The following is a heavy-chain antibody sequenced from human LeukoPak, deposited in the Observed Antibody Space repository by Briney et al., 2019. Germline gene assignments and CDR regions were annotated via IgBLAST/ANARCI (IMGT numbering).Heavy chain of an antibody. V-gene: IGHV3-48*03. D-gene: IGHD1-26*01. CDR1: GFTFSSYE. Sequence: GGSLRLSCAASGFTFSSYEMNWVRQAPGKGLEWVSYISSSGSTIYYADSVKGRFTISRDNAKNSLYLQMNSLKSEDTAVYYCVTELSGSFPTWGQGTLVTVSS. CDR2: ISSSGSTI. J-gene: IGHJ4*02. CDR3: VTELSGSFPT.